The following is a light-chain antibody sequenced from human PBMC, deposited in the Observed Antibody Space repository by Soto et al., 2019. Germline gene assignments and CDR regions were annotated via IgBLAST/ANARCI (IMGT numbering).Light chain of an antibody. CDR2: GNN. CDR1: SSNIGAGYD. CDR3: QSYATGLSVLYV. J-gene: IGLJ1*01. Sequence: QSVLTQPPSVSGAPGQRVTISCTGSSSNIGAGYDVHWYQQLPGTAPKLLIYGNNNRPSGVPDRFSGSKSGTSASLAVTGLQAEDEADYYCQSYATGLSVLYVFGTGTKLTVI. V-gene: IGLV1-40*01.